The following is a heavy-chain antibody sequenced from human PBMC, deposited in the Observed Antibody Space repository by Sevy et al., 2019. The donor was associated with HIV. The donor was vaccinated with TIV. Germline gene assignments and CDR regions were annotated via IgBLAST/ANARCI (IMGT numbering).Heavy chain of an antibody. CDR2: INPNSGGT. D-gene: IGHD3-10*01. V-gene: IGHV1-2*02. CDR3: ARDFKEVWFGELFNRMNYYYYYMDV. CDR1: GYTFTGYY. Sequence: ASVKVSCKASGYTFTGYYMHWVRQAPGQGLEWMGWINPNSGGTNYAQKFQGRVTMTRDTPISTAYMELSRLRSDDTAVYYCARDFKEVWFGELFNRMNYYYYYMDVWGKGTTVTVSS. J-gene: IGHJ6*03.